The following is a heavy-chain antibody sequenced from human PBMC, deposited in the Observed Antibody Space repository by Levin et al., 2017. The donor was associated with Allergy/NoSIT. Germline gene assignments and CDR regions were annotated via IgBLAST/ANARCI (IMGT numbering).Heavy chain of an antibody. Sequence: GESLKISCAASGFTFSSYSMSWVRQAPGKGLEWVSTISGSGGTFYADSVKGRFTISRDNSKNTLYLQMNSLRAGDTALYYCTKDPSGGSGREEITNYWGQGTLVTVSS. D-gene: IGHD6-19*01. CDR3: TKDPSGGSGREEITNY. CDR1: GFTFSSYS. V-gene: IGHV3-23*01. J-gene: IGHJ4*02. CDR2: ISGSGGT.